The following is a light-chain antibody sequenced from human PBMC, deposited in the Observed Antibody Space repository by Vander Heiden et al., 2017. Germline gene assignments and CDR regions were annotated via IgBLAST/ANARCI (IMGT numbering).Light chain of an antibody. J-gene: IGLJ1*01. V-gene: IGLV3-1*01. Sequence: SFELIQSPSVSVSPGQTATIPCSGNRLGEKNVSWYQQKPGQSPVLVIHQDNKRPSGIAERFSGSNSGDTATLTISGTQAIDEADYYCQAWDSSTLYVFGTGTKVTV. CDR3: QAWDSSTLYV. CDR1: RLGEKN. CDR2: QDN.